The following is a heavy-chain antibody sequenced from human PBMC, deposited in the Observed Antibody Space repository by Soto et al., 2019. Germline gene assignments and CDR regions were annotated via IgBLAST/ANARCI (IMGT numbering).Heavy chain of an antibody. J-gene: IGHJ6*02. CDR2: ISASGDYT. D-gene: IGHD2-8*01. V-gene: IGHV3-11*06. Sequence: QVQLVESGGGWVKPGESLRLSWIGSGFFLSNNWMTWIRQAPGKGLEWVSYISASGDYTIYADSLKGRFTISRDNARNSLWLQINSLTAEDTAVYYCARSSGWRQVGVYNYGLDVWGQGTTVIVSS. CDR1: GFFLSNNW. CDR3: ARSSGWRQVGVYNYGLDV.